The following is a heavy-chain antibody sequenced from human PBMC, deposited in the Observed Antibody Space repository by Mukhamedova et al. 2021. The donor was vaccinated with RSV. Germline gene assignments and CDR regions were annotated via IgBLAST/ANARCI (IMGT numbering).Heavy chain of an antibody. V-gene: IGHV3-73*01. CDR3: TRDRSRSSAYSYYFMDV. D-gene: IGHD6-6*01. J-gene: IGHJ6*03. CDR2: NYVT. Sequence: NYVTTYAASVEGRFTLSRDDSTNTAYLQMNSLKSEDTAVYFCTRDRSRSSAYSYYFMDVWGKGTTVTVSS.